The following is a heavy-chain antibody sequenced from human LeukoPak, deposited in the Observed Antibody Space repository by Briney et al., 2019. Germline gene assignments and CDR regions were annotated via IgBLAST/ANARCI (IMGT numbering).Heavy chain of an antibody. CDR3: ARMQGPRYFDL. J-gene: IGHJ2*01. Sequence: SETLSLTCTVSGGSITTNYWSWIRQPPGKGLEWIGFLSHSGTSNDNPSLKSRATISLDTSKNQFSLKLSSVTAADTAMYFCARMQGPRYFDLWGRGTLVTVSS. V-gene: IGHV4-59*08. CDR1: GGSITTNY. CDR2: LSHSGTS.